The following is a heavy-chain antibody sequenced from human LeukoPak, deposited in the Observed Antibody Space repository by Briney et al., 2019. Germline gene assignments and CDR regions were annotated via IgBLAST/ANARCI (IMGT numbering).Heavy chain of an antibody. V-gene: IGHV5-51*01. Sequence: GESLKISCKASGYTFTNYWIGWVRQMPGKGLEWIGTIYPGDSDTRYSPSFQGQVTISADKSISTAYLQWSSLRASDTAIYYCARRPASVGXGFDPWXXXTLVTVSX. J-gene: IGHJ5*02. D-gene: IGHD6-13*01. CDR1: GYTFTNYW. CDR3: ARRPASVGXGFDP. CDR2: IYPGDSDT.